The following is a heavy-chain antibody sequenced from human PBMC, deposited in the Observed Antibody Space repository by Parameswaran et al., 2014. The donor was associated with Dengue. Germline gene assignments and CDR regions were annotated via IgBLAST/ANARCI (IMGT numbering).Heavy chain of an antibody. Sequence: VRPGSRERAGWVGHIRSKSNNYATAYAASVEGRFTISRDDSKNTAYLQINSLKTEDTAVYYCVRFRTGIAYWGQGTLVTVSS. CDR3: VRFRTGIAY. D-gene: IGHD1/OR15-1a*01. CDR2: IRSKSNNYAT. J-gene: IGHJ4*02. V-gene: IGHV3-73*01.